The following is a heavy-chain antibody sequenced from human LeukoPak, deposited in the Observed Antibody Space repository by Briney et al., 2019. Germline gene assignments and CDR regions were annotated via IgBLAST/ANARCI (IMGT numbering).Heavy chain of an antibody. D-gene: IGHD2-2*01. J-gene: IGHJ4*02. V-gene: IGHV3-33*01. CDR2: IWYDGSNK. CDR1: GFTFSSYG. Sequence: GGSLRLSCAASGFTFSSYGMHWVRQAPGKGLEWVAVIWYDGSNKYYADSVKGRFTISRDNSKNTLYLQMNSLRAEDTAVYYCERDLVPAAIAVGYWGQGTLVTVSS. CDR3: ERDLVPAAIAVGY.